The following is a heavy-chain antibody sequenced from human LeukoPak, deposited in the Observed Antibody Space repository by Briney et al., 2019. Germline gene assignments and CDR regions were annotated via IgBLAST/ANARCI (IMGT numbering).Heavy chain of an antibody. V-gene: IGHV4-4*07. J-gene: IGHJ3*02. CDR1: GGSISSYY. D-gene: IGHD3-22*01. CDR3: ARDGYYDSSGYYVDAFDI. Sequence: PSETLSLTCTVSGGSISSYYWSWIRQPAGKGLEWIGRIYTSGSTNYNPSLKSRVTMSVDTSKNQFSLKLSSVTAADTAVYYCARDGYYDSSGYYVDAFDIWGQGTMVTVSS. CDR2: IYTSGST.